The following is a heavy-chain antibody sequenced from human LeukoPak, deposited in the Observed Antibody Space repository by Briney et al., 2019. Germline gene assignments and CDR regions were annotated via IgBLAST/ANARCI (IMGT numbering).Heavy chain of an antibody. D-gene: IGHD6-13*01. CDR1: GFTFSSHS. Sequence: GGPLTLSCAASGFTFSSHSMNWLRQAPGKGLEWVSSISSSSSYIYYADSVKGRFTISRDNAKNSLYLQMNSLGAEDTAVYYCARDLYSSSSKEGDYWGQGTLVTVSS. CDR2: ISSSSSYI. V-gene: IGHV3-21*01. CDR3: ARDLYSSSSKEGDY. J-gene: IGHJ4*02.